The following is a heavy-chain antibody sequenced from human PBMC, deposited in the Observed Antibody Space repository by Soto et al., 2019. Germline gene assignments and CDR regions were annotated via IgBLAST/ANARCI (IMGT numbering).Heavy chain of an antibody. D-gene: IGHD4-17*01. J-gene: IGHJ3*02. CDR3: AKEGTVTKQDAFDI. CDR1: GFTFSSYA. CDR2: ISGSGGST. V-gene: IGHV3-23*01. Sequence: GESLKISCAASGFTFSSYAMSWVRQAPGKGLEWVSAISGSGGSTYYADSVKGRFTVSRDNSKNTLYLQMNSLRAEDTAVYYCAKEGTVTKQDAFDIWGQGTMVTVSS.